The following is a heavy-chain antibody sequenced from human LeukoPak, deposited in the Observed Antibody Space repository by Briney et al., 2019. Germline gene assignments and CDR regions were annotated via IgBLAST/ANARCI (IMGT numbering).Heavy chain of an antibody. CDR1: GYTFTSYD. CDR3: ALSTVTTNYYYYYMDV. Sequence: GASVKVSCKASGYTFTSYDINWVRQATGQGLEWMGWMNPNSGNTGYAQKFQGRVTMTRNTSISTAYMELSSLRSEDTAVYYCALSTVTTNYYYYYMDVWGKGTTVTVSS. J-gene: IGHJ6*03. CDR2: MNPNSGNT. D-gene: IGHD4-17*01. V-gene: IGHV1-8*01.